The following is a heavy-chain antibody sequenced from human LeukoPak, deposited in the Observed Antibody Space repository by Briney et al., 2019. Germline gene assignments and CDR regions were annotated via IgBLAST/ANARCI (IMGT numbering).Heavy chain of an antibody. CDR2: IYTSGST. CDR3: ARQPHYSVSGSYYNGPLDY. V-gene: IGHV4-61*02. CDR1: GGSISSGSYY. Sequence: PSETLSLTCTVSGGSISSGSYYWSWIRQPAGKGLEWIGRIYTSGSTNYNPSLKSRVTISEDTSKNQFSLNLFSVTAADTAVYYCARQPHYSVSGSYYNGPLDYWGQGTPVTVSS. J-gene: IGHJ4*02. D-gene: IGHD3-10*01.